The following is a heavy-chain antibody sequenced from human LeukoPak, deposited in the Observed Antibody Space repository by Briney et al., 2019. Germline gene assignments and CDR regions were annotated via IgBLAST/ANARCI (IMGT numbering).Heavy chain of an antibody. CDR2: IYHSGST. Sequence: SETLSLTCTVSGGSISSGDYYWSWIRQPPGKGLEWIGSIYHSGSTYYNPSLKSRVTISVDTSKNQFSLKLSSVTAADTAVYYCAREAVAAAGVGMDVWGKGTAVTVSS. CDR3: AREAVAAAGVGMDV. J-gene: IGHJ6*04. V-gene: IGHV4-39*07. CDR1: GGSISSGDYY. D-gene: IGHD6-13*01.